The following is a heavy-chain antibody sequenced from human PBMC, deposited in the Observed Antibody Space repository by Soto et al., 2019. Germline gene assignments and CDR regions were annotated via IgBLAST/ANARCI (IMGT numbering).Heavy chain of an antibody. V-gene: IGHV1-69*05. CDR2: IIPIVGTT. Sequence: VKVSCKASGGTFSSYAITWVRQAPGQGLEWMGWIIPIVGTTNYAQKFEDRVTITTATSTNTVYMELGSLKSEDTAMYYCARDRLRGYDSSGFYSWGQGTMVTVSS. CDR1: GGTFSSYA. D-gene: IGHD3-22*01. J-gene: IGHJ4*02. CDR3: ARDRLRGYDSSGFYS.